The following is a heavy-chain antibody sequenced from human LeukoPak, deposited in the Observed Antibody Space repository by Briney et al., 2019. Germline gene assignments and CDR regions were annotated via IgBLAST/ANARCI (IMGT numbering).Heavy chain of an antibody. CDR3: ARHRASKGYIVVVVAAPIYYYYYMDV. Sequence: KPSETLSLTCTVSGGSISSSSYYWGWIRQPPGKGLEWIGSIYYSGSTYYNPSLKSRVTISVDTSKNQFSLKLSSVTAADTAVYYCARHRASKGYIVVVVAAPIYYYYYMDVWGKGTTVTVSS. V-gene: IGHV4-39*01. CDR1: GGSISSSSYY. CDR2: IYYSGST. D-gene: IGHD2-15*01. J-gene: IGHJ6*03.